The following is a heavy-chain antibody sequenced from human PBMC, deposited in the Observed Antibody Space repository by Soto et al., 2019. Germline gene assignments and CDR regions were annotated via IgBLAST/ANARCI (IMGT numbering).Heavy chain of an antibody. D-gene: IGHD3-9*01. CDR2: ISDSGSS. V-gene: IGHV4-31*03. J-gene: IGHJ4*02. Sequence: QVQLQESGPGLVKPSQTLTLTCTVSGGSISSGSFYWSWIRQHPGKGLEWIGHISDSGSSYYNPSPESRVTISVDTSKNQFSLKLSALTAADTAVYFCARTTFYDIFTAYYSLFDYWGQGTLVTVSS. CDR3: ARTTFYDIFTAYYSLFDY. CDR1: GGSISSGSFY.